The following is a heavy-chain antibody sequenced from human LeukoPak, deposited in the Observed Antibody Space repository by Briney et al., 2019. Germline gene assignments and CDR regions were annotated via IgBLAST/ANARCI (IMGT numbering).Heavy chain of an antibody. CDR1: GYSISSSNW. CDR3: ARLVATMGFDY. Sequence: SETLSLTCAVSGYSISSSNWWGWIRQPPGKGLELIGYIYYIGSTYYNPSLKSRVTMSVDTSKNQFSLKLSSVTAVDTAVYYCARLVATMGFDYWGQGTLVTVSS. CDR2: IYYIGST. J-gene: IGHJ4*02. V-gene: IGHV4-28*01. D-gene: IGHD5-12*01.